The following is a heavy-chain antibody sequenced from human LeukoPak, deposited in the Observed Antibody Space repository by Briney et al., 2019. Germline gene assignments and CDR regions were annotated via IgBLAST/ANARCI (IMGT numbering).Heavy chain of an antibody. J-gene: IGHJ4*02. CDR2: ISYDGSNK. CDR1: GFTFSSYA. Sequence: GRSLRLSCAASGFTFSSYAMHWVRQAPGKGLEWVAVISYDGSNKYYADSVKGRFTISRDNSKNTLYLQMDSLRAEDTALYYCATGGTMYYGSGNFDYWGQGTLVTVSS. D-gene: IGHD3-10*01. CDR3: ATGGTMYYGSGNFDY. V-gene: IGHV3-30-3*01.